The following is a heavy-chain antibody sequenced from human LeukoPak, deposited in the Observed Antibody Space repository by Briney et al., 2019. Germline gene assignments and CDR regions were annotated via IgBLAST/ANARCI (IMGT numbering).Heavy chain of an antibody. CDR2: IIPILGIA. CDR3: ARAASIAAAFEGFDP. V-gene: IGHV1-69*04. Sequence: ASVKVSCKASGGTFSSYAISWVRQAPGQGLEWMGRIIPILGIANYAQKFQGRVTITADKSASTAYMELSSLRSEDTAVYYCARAASIAAAFEGFDPWGQGTLVTVSS. CDR1: GGTFSSYA. J-gene: IGHJ5*02. D-gene: IGHD6-13*01.